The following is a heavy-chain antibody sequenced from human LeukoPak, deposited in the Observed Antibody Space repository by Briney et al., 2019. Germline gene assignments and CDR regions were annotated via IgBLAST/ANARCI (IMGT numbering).Heavy chain of an antibody. CDR3: AKLWNGAVSLYYYGMDV. J-gene: IGHJ6*02. CDR1: GFTFSSYA. CDR2: ISGSGGST. Sequence: PGGSLRLSCAASGFTFSSYAMSWVRQAPGKGLEWVSAISGSGGSTYYADSVKGRFTISRDNSKNTLYLQMNSLRAEDTAVYYCAKLWNGAVSLYYYGMDVWGQGTTVTVSS. V-gene: IGHV3-23*01. D-gene: IGHD1-1*01.